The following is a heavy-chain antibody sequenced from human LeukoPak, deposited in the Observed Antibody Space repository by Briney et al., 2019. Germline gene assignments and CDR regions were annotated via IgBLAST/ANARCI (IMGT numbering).Heavy chain of an antibody. CDR2: ISSSSTI. D-gene: IGHD3-22*01. Sequence: GGSLCLSCAASGFTFSSYSMNWVRQAPGKGLEWVSYISSSSTIYYADSVKGRFTISRDNAKNSLYLQMNSLRAEDTAVYYCARDASYDSSGYYYWGQGTLVTVSS. CDR1: GFTFSSYS. J-gene: IGHJ4*02. CDR3: ARDASYDSSGYYY. V-gene: IGHV3-48*04.